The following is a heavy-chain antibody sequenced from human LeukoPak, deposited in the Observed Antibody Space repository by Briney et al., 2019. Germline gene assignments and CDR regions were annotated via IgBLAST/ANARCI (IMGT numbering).Heavy chain of an antibody. J-gene: IGHJ4*02. CDR3: ARGGTGFANFDY. Sequence: GSSVKVSCKASGGTFSSYAISWVRQAPGQELEWMGGIIPIFGTANYAQKFQGRVTITADESTSTAYMELSSLRSEDTAVYYCARGGTGFANFDYWGQGTLVTVSS. D-gene: IGHD3-10*01. CDR1: GGTFSSYA. CDR2: IIPIFGTA. V-gene: IGHV1-69*01.